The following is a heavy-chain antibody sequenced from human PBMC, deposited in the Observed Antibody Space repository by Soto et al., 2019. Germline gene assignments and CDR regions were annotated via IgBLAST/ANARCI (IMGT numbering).Heavy chain of an antibody. CDR3: ARVPAYYDILTGYHPSDYYGMDV. Sequence: SETLSLTCAVSGGSISSSNWWSWVRQPPGKGLEWIGEIYHSGSTNYNPSLKSRVTISVDKSKNQFSLKLSSVTAADTAVYYCARVPAYYDILTGYHPSDYYGMDVWGQGTTVTVSS. CDR2: IYHSGST. CDR1: GGSISSSNW. J-gene: IGHJ6*02. V-gene: IGHV4-4*02. D-gene: IGHD3-9*01.